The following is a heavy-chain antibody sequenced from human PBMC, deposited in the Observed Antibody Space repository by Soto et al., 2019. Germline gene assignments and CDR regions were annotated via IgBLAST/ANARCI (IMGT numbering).Heavy chain of an antibody. J-gene: IGHJ4*02. CDR3: ANHAAAADPAY. Sequence: EVQLLESGGGLVQPGGSLRLSCAASGFTFSSYAMSWVRQAPGKGLEWVSLISGSGGGTYYADSVKGRFTISRDNSKNTLYLQMNSLGAEDTAVYYCANHAAAADPAYWGQGTLVTVSS. V-gene: IGHV3-23*01. CDR1: GFTFSSYA. CDR2: ISGSGGGT. D-gene: IGHD6-13*01.